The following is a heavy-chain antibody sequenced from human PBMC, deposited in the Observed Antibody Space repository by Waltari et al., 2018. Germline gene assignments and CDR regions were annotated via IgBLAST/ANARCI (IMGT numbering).Heavy chain of an antibody. Sequence: EEQLLESGGGLVQPGGSLRLSCAVSGFTFRDYAMTWVRQAPGEGLEWVISIAATGTSTCYADSVKGRFTVSRDNSRNTLYLQMKGLRPEDTAIYFCAKVYCGGDCPLTYMGVWGKGTTVTVSS. CDR2: IAATGTST. CDR1: GFTFRDYA. CDR3: AKVYCGGDCPLTYMGV. V-gene: IGHV3-23*05. J-gene: IGHJ6*03. D-gene: IGHD2-21*01.